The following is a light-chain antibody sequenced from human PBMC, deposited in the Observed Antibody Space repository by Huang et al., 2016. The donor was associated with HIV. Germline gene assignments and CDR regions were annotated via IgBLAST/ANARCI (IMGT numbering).Light chain of an antibody. Sequence: EIVMTQSPATLSVSPGERATLSCRASQSVTSLAWYQQKPGQTPRRLIYGASTRATGIPARFSGSGSGTDFTLTISSLQSEDFAVYYCQQYNNWPSITFGQGTRLEMK. CDR1: QSVTS. V-gene: IGKV3-15*01. J-gene: IGKJ5*01. CDR3: QQYNNWPSIT. CDR2: GAS.